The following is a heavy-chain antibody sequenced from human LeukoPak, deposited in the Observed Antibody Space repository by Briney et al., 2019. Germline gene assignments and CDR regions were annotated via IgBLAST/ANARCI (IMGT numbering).Heavy chain of an antibody. V-gene: IGHV4-59*08. CDR2: MYYSGST. D-gene: IGHD3-22*01. CDR3: ARHLKYYYDSSGYARDAFDI. CDR1: GRSISGYY. Sequence: SETLSLTCTVSGRSISGYYGSWIRQSPGKGLVWIGYMYYSGSTNYNPSLKSRVTMSVDMSKNQLSLKLCSVTAADTGLYYCARHLKYYYDSSGYARDAFDIWGEGTMVTVSS. J-gene: IGHJ3*02.